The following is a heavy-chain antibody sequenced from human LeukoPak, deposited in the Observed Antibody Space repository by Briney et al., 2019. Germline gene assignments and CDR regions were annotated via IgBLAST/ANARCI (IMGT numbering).Heavy chain of an antibody. CDR3: ARDLATRKPDY. D-gene: IGHD2-15*01. CDR1: GFPFSSYW. V-gene: IGHV3-21*01. J-gene: IGHJ4*02. CDR2: ISSSSSYI. Sequence: GGSLRLSCVASGFPFSSYWMTWVRQAPGKGLEWVSSISSSSSYIYYADSVKGRFTISRDNAKNSLYLQMNSLRAEDTAVYYCARDLATRKPDYWGQGTLVTVSS.